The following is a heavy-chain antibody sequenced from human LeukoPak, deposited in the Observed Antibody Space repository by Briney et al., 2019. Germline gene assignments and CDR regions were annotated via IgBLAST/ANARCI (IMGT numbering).Heavy chain of an antibody. D-gene: IGHD6-13*01. CDR1: GGSISSYY. CDR3: ARAIGSSCFDP. CDR2: IYYSGST. Sequence: PSETLSLTCTVSGGSISSYYWSWIRQPPGKGLEWIGYIYYSGSTNYNPSLKSRVTISVDTSKNQFSLKLSSVTAADTAVYYCARAIGSSCFDPWGQGTLVTVSS. J-gene: IGHJ5*02. V-gene: IGHV4-59*01.